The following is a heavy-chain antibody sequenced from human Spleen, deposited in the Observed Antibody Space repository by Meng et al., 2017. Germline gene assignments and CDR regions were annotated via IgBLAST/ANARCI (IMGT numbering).Heavy chain of an antibody. CDR2: INTNTGNP. CDR1: GYTFPDYW. CDR3: ARVDTVEFDY. J-gene: IGHJ4*02. V-gene: IGHV7-4-1*02. Sequence: QVQLVQSGAGVKKPGASVKVSCKASGYTFPDYWLHWVRRAPGQGLEWMGWINTNTGNPTYAQGFTGRFVFSLDTSVSTAYLQISSLKAEDTAVYYCARVDTVEFDYWGQGTLVTVSS. D-gene: IGHD1-1*01.